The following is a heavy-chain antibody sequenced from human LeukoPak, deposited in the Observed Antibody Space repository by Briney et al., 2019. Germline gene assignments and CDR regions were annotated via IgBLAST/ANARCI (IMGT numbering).Heavy chain of an antibody. CDR1: GFTFSNYG. V-gene: IGHV3-30*03. CDR2: ISYDGSNK. D-gene: IGHD6-19*01. Sequence: GRSLRLSCAASGFTFSNYGMHWVRQAPGKGLEWVAVISYDGSNKYYADSVKGRFTISRDDSKNTLYLQMNSLRAEDTAVYYCARDCDSSGWYGSWFDPWGQGTLVTVSS. J-gene: IGHJ5*02. CDR3: ARDCDSSGWYGSWFDP.